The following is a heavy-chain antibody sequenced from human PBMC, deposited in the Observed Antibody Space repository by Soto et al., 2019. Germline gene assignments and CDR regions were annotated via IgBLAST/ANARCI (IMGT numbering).Heavy chain of an antibody. CDR3: TRDPGIGAVADDYYYYGMDV. D-gene: IGHD6-19*01. Sequence: SETLSLTCTVSGASVSSGTYYWSWVRQPPGKGLEWIGYMYYSGITHYNPSLKSRVTISADTSKNQFSLRLSSVTAADTAVYYCTRDPGIGAVADDYYYYGMDVWGHGTTVTVSS. V-gene: IGHV4-61*01. CDR1: GASVSSGTYY. J-gene: IGHJ6*02. CDR2: MYYSGIT.